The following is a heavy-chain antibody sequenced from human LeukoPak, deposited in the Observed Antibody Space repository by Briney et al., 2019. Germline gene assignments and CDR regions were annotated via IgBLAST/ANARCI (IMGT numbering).Heavy chain of an antibody. CDR1: GGSISSYY. D-gene: IGHD3-9*01. J-gene: IGHJ5*02. Sequence: SETLSLTCTVSGGSISSYYWSWIRQPPGKGLEWIGYIYYSGSTNYNPSLKSRVTISVDTSKNQFSLKLSSVTAADTAVYYCARGGRYYDILTGYYHGGWFDPWGLGTLVTVSS. V-gene: IGHV4-59*01. CDR3: ARGGRYYDILTGYYHGGWFDP. CDR2: IYYSGST.